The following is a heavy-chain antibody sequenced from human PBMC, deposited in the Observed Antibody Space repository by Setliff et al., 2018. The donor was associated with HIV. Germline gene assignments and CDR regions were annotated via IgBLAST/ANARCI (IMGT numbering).Heavy chain of an antibody. Sequence: SETLSLTCAVSGYSISSGYYWGWIRQPPGKGLEWIGSIYHSGSTYYNPSLKSRLTISVDTSKNHFSLRLSSVTAADAAVYYCAAFFVTPMTTQDFWGQGTLVTVSS. CDR3: AAFFVTPMTTQDF. V-gene: IGHV4-38-2*01. CDR1: GYSISSGYY. D-gene: IGHD4-4*01. CDR2: IYHSGST. J-gene: IGHJ4*02.